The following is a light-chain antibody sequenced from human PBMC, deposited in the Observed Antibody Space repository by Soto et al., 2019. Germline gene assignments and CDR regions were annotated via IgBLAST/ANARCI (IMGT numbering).Light chain of an antibody. V-gene: IGLV2-14*01. J-gene: IGLJ1*01. CDR2: DVS. CDR3: CSYTRSGTLI. Sequence: QSALTQPASVTGSPGRSITISCDGTSSDIGDYNYVSWYQQHPGKVPKVIIYDVSNRPSGVSYRFSATKSGNTASLTISGLQAEDEADYYCCSYTRSGTLIFGTGTKVTVL. CDR1: SSDIGDYNY.